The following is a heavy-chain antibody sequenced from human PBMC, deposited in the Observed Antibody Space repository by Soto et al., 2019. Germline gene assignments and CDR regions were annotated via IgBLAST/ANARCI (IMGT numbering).Heavy chain of an antibody. D-gene: IGHD6-13*01. J-gene: IGHJ4*02. Sequence: SETLSLTCTVSGGSISSGDYYWSWIRQPPGKGLEWIGYIYYSGSTYYNPSLKSRVTISVDTSKNQFSLKLSSVTAADTAVYYCARDVSIAAAGNFDYWGQGTLVTVSS. CDR2: IYYSGST. V-gene: IGHV4-30-4*01. CDR1: GGSISSGDYY. CDR3: ARDVSIAAAGNFDY.